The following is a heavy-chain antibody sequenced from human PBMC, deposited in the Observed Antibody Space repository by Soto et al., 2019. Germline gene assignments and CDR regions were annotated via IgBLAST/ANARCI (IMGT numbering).Heavy chain of an antibody. CDR3: ARGSPGYCSGGSCLKYFQH. CDR2: INHSGST. V-gene: IGHV4-34*01. J-gene: IGHJ1*01. CDR1: GGKFSGYY. D-gene: IGHD2-15*01. Sequence: SETLCLPCAVYGGKFSGYYWSWISQTPGKGLEWIGEINHSGSTNYNPSLKSRVTISVDTSKNQFSLKLSSVTAADTAVYYCARGSPGYCSGGSCLKYFQHWGQRTLVTVSS.